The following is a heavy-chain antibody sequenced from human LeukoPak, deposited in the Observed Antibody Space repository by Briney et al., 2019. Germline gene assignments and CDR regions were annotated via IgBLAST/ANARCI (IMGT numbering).Heavy chain of an antibody. V-gene: IGHV3-30*18. CDR2: ISYDGSNK. D-gene: IGHD3-22*01. Sequence: GGSLRLSCAASGFTFSSYGMHWVRQAPGKGLEWVAVISYDGSNKYYADSVKGRFTISRDNSKNTLYLQMNSLRAEDTAVYYCAKDLYYYDSSGPPQTHYWGQGTLVTVPS. CDR3: AKDLYYYDSSGPPQTHY. J-gene: IGHJ4*02. CDR1: GFTFSSYG.